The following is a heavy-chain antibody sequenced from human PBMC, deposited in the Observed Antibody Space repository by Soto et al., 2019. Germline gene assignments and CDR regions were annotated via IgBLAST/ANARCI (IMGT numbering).Heavy chain of an antibody. CDR2: INPSGGST. CDR3: ATALYCSSTSCYRTFPFAALGYFDY. V-gene: IGHV1-46*01. J-gene: IGHJ4*02. Sequence: QVQLVQSGAEVKKPGASVKVSCKASGYTFTSYYMHWVRQAPGQGLEWMGIINPSGGSTSYAQKFQGRVTMTRDTSTSTVYMELSSLRSEDTAVYYCATALYCSSTSCYRTFPFAALGYFDYWGQGTLVTVSS. CDR1: GYTFTSYY. D-gene: IGHD2-2*01.